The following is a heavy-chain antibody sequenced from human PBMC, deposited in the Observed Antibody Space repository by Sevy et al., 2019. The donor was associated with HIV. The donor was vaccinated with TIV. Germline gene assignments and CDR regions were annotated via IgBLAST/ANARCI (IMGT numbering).Heavy chain of an antibody. CDR2: IKQEGSEK. Sequence: GGSLRLSCAASGFTFSSYWMSWVRQAPGKGLEWVANIKQEGSEKYYGDSVKGRFTISRDNAKNSLYLQMNSLRAEDTAVYYCARGGYYYDSSGYHHDPFDYWGQGTLVTVSS. CDR1: GFTFSSYW. D-gene: IGHD3-22*01. J-gene: IGHJ4*02. V-gene: IGHV3-7*01. CDR3: ARGGYYYDSSGYHHDPFDY.